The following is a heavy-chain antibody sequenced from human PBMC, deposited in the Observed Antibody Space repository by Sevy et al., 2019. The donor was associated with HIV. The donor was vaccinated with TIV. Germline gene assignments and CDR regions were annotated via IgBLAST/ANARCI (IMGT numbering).Heavy chain of an antibody. CDR3: AGDIVVVPAAYIYGGNAFDI. D-gene: IGHD2-2*01. CDR2: IYYSGST. Sequence: SETLSLTCTVSGGSISSSSYYWGWIRQPPGKGLEWIGSIYYSGSTYYNPSLKSRVTISVDTSKNQFSLKRSSVTAADTAVYYCAGDIVVVPAAYIYGGNAFDIWGQGTMVTVSS. J-gene: IGHJ3*02. V-gene: IGHV4-39*02. CDR1: GGSISSSSYY.